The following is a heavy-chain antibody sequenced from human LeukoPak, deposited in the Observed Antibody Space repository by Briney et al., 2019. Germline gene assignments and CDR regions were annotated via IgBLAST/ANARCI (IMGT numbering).Heavy chain of an antibody. V-gene: IGHV1-18*01. Sequence: ASVKVSCKASGYTFTSYGISWVRQAPGQGLEWMGWISAYNGNTNYAQKLQGRVTMTTDTSTSTAYMELRSLRSDDTAVYYCASDRVGATYSDYWGQGTLVTVSS. J-gene: IGHJ4*02. D-gene: IGHD1-26*01. CDR1: GYTFTSYG. CDR2: ISAYNGNT. CDR3: ASDRVGATYSDY.